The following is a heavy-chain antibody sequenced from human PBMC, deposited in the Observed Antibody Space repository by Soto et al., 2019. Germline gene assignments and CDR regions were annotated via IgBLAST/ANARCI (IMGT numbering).Heavy chain of an antibody. CDR3: ARGPTEYCSGGSCYRDGAFDI. Sequence: EVQLVESGGGLVQPGGSLRLSCAASGFTFSSYDMHWVRQATGKGLEWVSGIGTAGDTYYPGSVKGRFTISRGNAKNSLYLQMNSLRAGDTAVYYCARGPTEYCSGGSCYRDGAFDIWGQGTMVTVSS. D-gene: IGHD2-15*01. CDR2: IGTAGDT. V-gene: IGHV3-13*01. CDR1: GFTFSSYD. J-gene: IGHJ3*02.